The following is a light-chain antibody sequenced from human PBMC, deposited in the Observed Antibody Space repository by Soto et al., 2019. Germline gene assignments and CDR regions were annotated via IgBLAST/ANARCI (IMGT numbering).Light chain of an antibody. Sequence: QPVLTQSPSASASLGASVKLTCTLSSRHSSYSIAWHQQQPEKGPRYLMKLNSDGSHDKGDGIPDRFSGSSSGAERYLTIPGPQSGEGADYYCQTWGAGTVVFGGGPQRPAL. CDR1: SRHSSYS. CDR2: LNSDGSH. CDR3: QTWGAGTVV. V-gene: IGLV4-69*01. J-gene: IGLJ2*01.